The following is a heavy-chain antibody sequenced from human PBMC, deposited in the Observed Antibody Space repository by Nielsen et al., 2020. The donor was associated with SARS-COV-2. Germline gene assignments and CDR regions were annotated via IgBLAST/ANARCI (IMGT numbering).Heavy chain of an antibody. V-gene: IGHV4-4*02. J-gene: IGHJ6*03. CDR3: ARGDLVVVPSPILGLGPFFYYFHLDV. CDR2: VSHSGSI. D-gene: IGHD2-2*01. Sequence: SETLSLTCAVSGGSVSSNDWWTWVRQSPGQGLEWIGEVSHSGSIDYNPSLKSRVTLSMDKSKRQFSLRLTSVSAADTAVYFCARGDLVVVPSPILGLGPFFYYFHLDVWGKGTTVIVSS. CDR1: GGSVSSNDW.